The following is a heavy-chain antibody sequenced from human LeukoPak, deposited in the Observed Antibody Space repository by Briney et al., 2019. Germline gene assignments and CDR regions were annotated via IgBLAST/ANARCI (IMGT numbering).Heavy chain of an antibody. J-gene: IGHJ4*02. CDR1: GGSISSGGYS. V-gene: IGHV4-30-2*01. CDR2: IYHSGST. D-gene: IGHD3-22*01. CDR3: ASASDSSGYLDSNNLYFDY. Sequence: SETLSLTCAVSGGSISSGGYSWSWIRQPPGKGLEWIGYIYHSGSTYYNPSLKSRVTISVDTSKNQFSLKLSSVTAADTAVYYCASASDSSGYLDSNNLYFDYWGQGTLVTVSS.